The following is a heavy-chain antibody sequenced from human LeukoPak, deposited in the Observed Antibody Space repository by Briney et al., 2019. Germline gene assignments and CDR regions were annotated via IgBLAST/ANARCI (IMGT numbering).Heavy chain of an antibody. Sequence: ASQTLSLTCTVSGGSISSGDYYWSWIRQPPGKGPEWIGYIYYSGSTYYNPSLKSRVTISVDTSKNQFSLKLSSVTAADTAVYYRARGSYYGSGQIFDYWGQGTLVTVSS. CDR1: GGSISSGDYY. D-gene: IGHD3-10*01. J-gene: IGHJ4*02. V-gene: IGHV4-30-4*01. CDR2: IYYSGST. CDR3: ARGSYYGSGQIFDY.